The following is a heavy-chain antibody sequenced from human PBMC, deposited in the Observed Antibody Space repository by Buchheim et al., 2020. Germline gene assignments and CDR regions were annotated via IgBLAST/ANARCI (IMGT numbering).Heavy chain of an antibody. Sequence: QVQLVESGGGVVQPGRSLRLSCAASGFTFSSYAMHWVRQAPGKGLEWVAVISYDGSNKYYADSVKGRFTISRDNSKNTLYLQMNSLRAEDTAVYYCARTPGDIRYDYWGQGTL. D-gene: IGHD3-9*01. CDR3: ARTPGDIRYDY. V-gene: IGHV3-30*04. CDR2: ISYDGSNK. CDR1: GFTFSSYA. J-gene: IGHJ4*02.